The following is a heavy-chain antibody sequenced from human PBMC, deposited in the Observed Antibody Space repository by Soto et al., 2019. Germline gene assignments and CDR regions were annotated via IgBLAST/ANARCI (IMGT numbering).Heavy chain of an antibody. V-gene: IGHV3-7*01. Sequence: EVQLVESGGGLVRPGGSLRLSCVASGITLSSSWMAWVRQAPGKGLEWVANIKQDGSEKYYVDSVKGRFTISRDNADNSLYLQMSDLRDDDTAIYYCAKGGGYDYGTVLDPWGQGTLVTVSS. D-gene: IGHD3-16*01. CDR1: GITLSSSW. CDR2: IKQDGSEK. CDR3: AKGGGYDYGTVLDP. J-gene: IGHJ5*02.